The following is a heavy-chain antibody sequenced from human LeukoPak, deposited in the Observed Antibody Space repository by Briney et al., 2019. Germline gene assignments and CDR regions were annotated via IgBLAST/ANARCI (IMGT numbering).Heavy chain of an antibody. Sequence: ASVKVSCKASGYTFTSYYMHWVRQAPGQGLEWMGIINPSGGSTSYAQKLQGRVTMTTDTSTSTAYMELRSLRSDDTAVYYCARSRDGYGLDYWGQGTLVTVSS. CDR1: GYTFTSYY. V-gene: IGHV1-46*01. CDR2: INPSGGST. D-gene: IGHD5-24*01. CDR3: ARSRDGYGLDY. J-gene: IGHJ4*02.